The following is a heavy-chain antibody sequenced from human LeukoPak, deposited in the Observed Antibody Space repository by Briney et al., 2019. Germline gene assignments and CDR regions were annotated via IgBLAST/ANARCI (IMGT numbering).Heavy chain of an antibody. D-gene: IGHD3-10*01. J-gene: IGHJ6*02. V-gene: IGHV3-48*02. CDR1: GFTFSSFS. Sequence: GGSLRLSCAASGFTFSSFSMNWVRQAPGKGLEWVSYISSGSSTIYYADSVKGRFTISRDNAKNSLYLQVNSLRDEDTAVYYCAKDLISMVRGSPMDVWGQGTTVTVSS. CDR2: ISSGSSTI. CDR3: AKDLISMVRGSPMDV.